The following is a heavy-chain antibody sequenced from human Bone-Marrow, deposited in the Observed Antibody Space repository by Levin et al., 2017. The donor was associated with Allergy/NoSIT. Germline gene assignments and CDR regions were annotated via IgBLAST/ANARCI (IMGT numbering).Heavy chain of an antibody. CDR3: ARGKGLVGVIDYSNNGVDV. J-gene: IGHJ6*02. Sequence: GESLKISCTASGFTLSSYGMNWVRQAPGKGLEWVSSISTSSNYIEYADSVKGRFTTSRDNAKKSLYLEMNSLRAEDTAVYYCARGKGLVGVIDYSNNGVDVWGQGTTVTVSS. V-gene: IGHV3-21*01. D-gene: IGHD3-16*02. CDR1: GFTLSSYG. CDR2: ISTSSNYI.